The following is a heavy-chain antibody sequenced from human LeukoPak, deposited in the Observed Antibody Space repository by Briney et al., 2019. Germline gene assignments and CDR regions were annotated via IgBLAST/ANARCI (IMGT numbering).Heavy chain of an antibody. J-gene: IGHJ4*02. CDR1: GFTLSSYG. CDR3: TRRGGDDYFDY. D-gene: IGHD2-21*02. Sequence: PGGSLRLSCAASGFTLSSYGMHWVRQAPGKGLEWVAVISYDGSDKYYADSVKGRFTISRDNSKNTLYLQMNSLRGEDTAVYYCTRRGGDDYFDYWGQGTLVTVSS. V-gene: IGHV3-30*19. CDR2: ISYDGSDK.